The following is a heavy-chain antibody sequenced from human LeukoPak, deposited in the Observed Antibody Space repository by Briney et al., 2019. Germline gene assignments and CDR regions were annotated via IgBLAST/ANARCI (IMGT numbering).Heavy chain of an antibody. D-gene: IGHD1-26*01. CDR2: ISSSGSTI. Sequence: RSGGSLRLSCAASGFTFSDYYMSWIRQAPGKGLEWVSYISSSGSTIYYADSVKGRFTISRDNAKNSLYLQMNSLRAEDTAVYYCARDVVAATLSPDYWGQGTLVTVSS. V-gene: IGHV3-11*04. CDR3: ARDVVAATLSPDY. CDR1: GFTFSDYY. J-gene: IGHJ4*02.